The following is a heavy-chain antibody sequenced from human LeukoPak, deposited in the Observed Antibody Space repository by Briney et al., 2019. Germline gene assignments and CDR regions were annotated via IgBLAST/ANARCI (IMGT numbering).Heavy chain of an antibody. V-gene: IGHV6-1*01. J-gene: IGHJ5*02. CDR1: GDSVSSNSAS. CDR2: TYYRSKWYN. CDR3: ARNTPDFGTHQRFDP. D-gene: IGHD3-10*01. Sequence: SQTLALTCAISGDSVSSNSASWNWIRQSPSRGLEWLGRTYYRSKWYNDYAVSVKGRITINPDTSKNQFSLQLNSLTPEDTAVYYCARNTPDFGTHQRFDPWGQGTLVTVSS.